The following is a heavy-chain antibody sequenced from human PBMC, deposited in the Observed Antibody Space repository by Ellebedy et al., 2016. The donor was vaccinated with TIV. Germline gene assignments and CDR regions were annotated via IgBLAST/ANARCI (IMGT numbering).Heavy chain of an antibody. CDR1: GFTFSNYA. D-gene: IGHD5-24*01. CDR2: IGGSGGRT. CDR3: AKDLMATRNFDY. J-gene: IGHJ4*02. V-gene: IGHV3-23*01. Sequence: GESLKISCAASGFTFSNYAMTWVRQAPGKGLEWVSGIGGSGGRTYYADSVKGRFTISRDNSKNTRDLQMNGLRAEDTAVYYCAKDLMATRNFDYWGQGTLVTVSS.